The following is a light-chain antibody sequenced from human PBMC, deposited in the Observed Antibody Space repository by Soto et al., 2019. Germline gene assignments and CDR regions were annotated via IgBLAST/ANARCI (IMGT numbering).Light chain of an antibody. CDR1: QSVSNY. J-gene: IGKJ2*01. V-gene: IGKV3-11*01. CDR3: QQRSNWYT. Sequence: EVVLTQSPATLSLSPGERATLSCRASQSVSNYLAWYKQKPGQAPRLLIYDASNRATGIPARFSGSGSGTDFTLTISSLEPEDFAVYYCQQRSNWYTFGQGTKLEIK. CDR2: DAS.